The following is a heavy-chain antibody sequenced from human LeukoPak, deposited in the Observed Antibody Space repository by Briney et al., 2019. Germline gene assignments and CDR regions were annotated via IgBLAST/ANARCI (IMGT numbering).Heavy chain of an antibody. D-gene: IGHD6-13*01. CDR3: ARGSTWSDY. Sequence: PSETLSLTCAVSGASINSTKWWTSVRQPPGKGLEWIGEIYHSGGTNYNPSLKSRVTISADKSRNQFSLKLNSVTAADTAVYYCARGSTWSDYWGQGTLVTVSS. CDR2: IYHSGGT. V-gene: IGHV4-4*02. CDR1: GASINSTKW. J-gene: IGHJ4*02.